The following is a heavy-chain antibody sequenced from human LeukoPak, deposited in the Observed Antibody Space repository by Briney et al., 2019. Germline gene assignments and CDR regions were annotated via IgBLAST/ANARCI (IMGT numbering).Heavy chain of an antibody. Sequence: PGGSLRLSCPASGCTCSSYPMSWARQAPGKGLEWVSVISGSGDSTYYADSVKGRFTISRDNSKNTMTLQMNSLRTEDTAVYYCAKDRGLRGVYETYDFWGQWTMVTVSS. CDR3: AKDRGLRGVYETYDF. D-gene: IGHD3-10*01. J-gene: IGHJ3*01. CDR2: ISGSGDST. CDR1: GCTCSSYP. V-gene: IGHV3-23*01.